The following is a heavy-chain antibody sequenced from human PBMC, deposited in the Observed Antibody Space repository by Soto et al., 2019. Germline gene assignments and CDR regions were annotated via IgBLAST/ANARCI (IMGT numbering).Heavy chain of an antibody. CDR2: INHSGRT. D-gene: IGHD3-3*01. CDR3: ARGRKYYDFWSGYSHPRYYFNY. J-gene: IGHJ4*02. CDR1: GGSFSGYC. Sequence: SETLSLTCAVYGGSFSGYCWSWIRQPPGKGLEWIGEINHSGRTNYNPSLKSRVTISVDTSKSQFSLKLSSVTAADTAVYYCARGRKYYDFWSGYSHPRYYFNYWGQGTLVTSPQ. V-gene: IGHV4-34*01.